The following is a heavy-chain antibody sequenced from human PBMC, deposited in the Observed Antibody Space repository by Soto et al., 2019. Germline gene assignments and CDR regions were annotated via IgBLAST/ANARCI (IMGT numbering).Heavy chain of an antibody. D-gene: IGHD3-3*01. V-gene: IGHV1-3*01. CDR1: GYTFTSYA. CDR2: INAGNGDT. Sequence: QVQLVQSGAEVKKPGASVKVSCKASGYTFTSYAMHWVRQAPGQRLEWMGWINAGNGDTKYSQKFQGRVTITRDTSASTSYMELSSLRSEDQAVYYCAVPYAFLSGYYNWFDPWGQEPWSPSPQ. J-gene: IGHJ5*02. CDR3: AVPYAFLSGYYNWFDP.